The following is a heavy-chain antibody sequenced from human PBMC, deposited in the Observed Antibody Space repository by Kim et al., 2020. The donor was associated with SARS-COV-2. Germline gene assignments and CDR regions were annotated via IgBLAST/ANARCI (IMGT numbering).Heavy chain of an antibody. CDR2: IYWDDDK. CDR1: GFSLSTSGVG. J-gene: IGHJ5*02. Sequence: SGPTLVKPTQTLTLTCTFSGFSLSTSGVGVGWIRQPPGKALEWLALIYWDDDKRYSPSLKCRLTITKDTSKNQVVLTMTNMDPVDTATYYCAHRRSGWYVGWFDPWGQGTLLTVSS. CDR3: AHRRSGWYVGWFDP. V-gene: IGHV2-5*02. D-gene: IGHD6-19*01.